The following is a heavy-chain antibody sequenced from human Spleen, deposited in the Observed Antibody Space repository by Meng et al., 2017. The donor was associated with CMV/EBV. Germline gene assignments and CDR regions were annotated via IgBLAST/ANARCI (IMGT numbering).Heavy chain of an antibody. CDR2: IKQDESEK. CDR3: ARAQVYYFDS. CDR1: EFTFRSYW. Sequence: GGSLRLSCVPSEFTFRSYWMSWVRQAPGKGPEWVANIKQDESEKYYVGSVKGRFTISRDNAKNTVYLQMNDLRPEDTAVYYCARAQVYYFDSWGQGTLVTVSS. J-gene: IGHJ4*02. D-gene: IGHD2-8*01. V-gene: IGHV3-7*01.